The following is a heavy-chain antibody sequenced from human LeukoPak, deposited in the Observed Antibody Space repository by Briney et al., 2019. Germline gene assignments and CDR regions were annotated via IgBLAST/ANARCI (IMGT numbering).Heavy chain of an antibody. Sequence: SQTLSLTCTVSGGSISSGGYYWSWIRQHPGKGLEWIGYIYYSGSTYYNPSLKSRVTISVDTSKNQFSLKLSSVTAADTAVYYCERGDYSNYLNWFDPWGQGTLVTVSS. CDR3: ERGDYSNYLNWFDP. J-gene: IGHJ5*02. CDR1: GGSISSGGYY. D-gene: IGHD4-11*01. CDR2: IYYSGST. V-gene: IGHV4-31*03.